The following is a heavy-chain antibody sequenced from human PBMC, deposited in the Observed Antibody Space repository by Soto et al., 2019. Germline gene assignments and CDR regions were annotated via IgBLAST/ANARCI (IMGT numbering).Heavy chain of an antibody. Sequence: QLQLQESGSGLVKPSQTLSLTCAVSGGSISSGGYSWSWIRQPPGKGLEWIGYIYHSGSTYYHPSLITRVTISVDSSKNQFSLKLSAVTAADTAVYYCARGPPNTYWGQGTLVTVSS. CDR2: IYHSGST. V-gene: IGHV4-30-2*01. CDR3: ARGPPNTY. D-gene: IGHD2-8*01. J-gene: IGHJ4*02. CDR1: GGSISSGGYS.